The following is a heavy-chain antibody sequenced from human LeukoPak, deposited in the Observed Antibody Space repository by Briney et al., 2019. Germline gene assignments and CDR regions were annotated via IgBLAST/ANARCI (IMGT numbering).Heavy chain of an antibody. CDR1: GGSISSGGYY. V-gene: IGHV4-31*03. CDR2: IYYSGST. D-gene: IGHD3-22*01. Sequence: SETLSLTCTVSGGSISSGGYYWSWIRQHPGQGLEWIGYIYYSGSTYYNPSLKSRVTISVDTSKNQFSLKLSSVTAADTAVYYCAGDYDSSGYYGPTPTYWGQGTLVTVSS. J-gene: IGHJ4*02. CDR3: AGDYDSSGYYGPTPTY.